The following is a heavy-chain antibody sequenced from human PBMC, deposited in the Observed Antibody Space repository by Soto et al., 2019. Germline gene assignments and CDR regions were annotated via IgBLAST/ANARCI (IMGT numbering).Heavy chain of an antibody. V-gene: IGHV1-18*01. CDR3: AREGGRVVPAANRGDSLDY. J-gene: IGHJ4*02. D-gene: IGHD2-2*01. Sequence: QVQLVQSGAEVKKPGASVKVSCKASGYTFTSYGISWVRQAPGQGLEWMGWISAYNGNTNYAQKLQGRVTMTTDTSPSTADMGLRSLRSDDTAVYYWAREGGRVVPAANRGDSLDYWGQGTLVTVSS. CDR2: ISAYNGNT. CDR1: GYTFTSYG.